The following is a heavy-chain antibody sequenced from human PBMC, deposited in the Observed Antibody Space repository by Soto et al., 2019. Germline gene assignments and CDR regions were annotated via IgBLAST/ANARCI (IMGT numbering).Heavy chain of an antibody. CDR2: INHTGHT. Sequence: QVQLQQWGAGLLKPSETLSLTCAVYVGSFNDYYWSWIRQPPGKGLEWIGEINHTGHTNYNPSLKSRVTISVETSKNQCFLTLSSVTAADTGVYYCSRSGHLFDYWGQGILVTVSS. J-gene: IGHJ4*02. CDR3: SRSGHLFDY. D-gene: IGHD3-10*01. CDR1: VGSFNDYY. V-gene: IGHV4-34*01.